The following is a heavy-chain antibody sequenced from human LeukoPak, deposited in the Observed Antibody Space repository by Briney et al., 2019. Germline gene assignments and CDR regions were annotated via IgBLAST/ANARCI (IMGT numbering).Heavy chain of an antibody. CDR1: GYTFTGYY. Sequence: ASVKVSCKASGYTFTGYYMHWVRQAPGQGLEWMGWINPNSGGTNYAQKFQGRVTMTRDTSISTAYMELSRLRSDDTAVYYCARPQVWYGVKGGMDVWGQGTTVTVSS. CDR2: INPNSGGT. J-gene: IGHJ6*02. V-gene: IGHV1-2*02. CDR3: ARPQVWYGVKGGMDV. D-gene: IGHD6-13*01.